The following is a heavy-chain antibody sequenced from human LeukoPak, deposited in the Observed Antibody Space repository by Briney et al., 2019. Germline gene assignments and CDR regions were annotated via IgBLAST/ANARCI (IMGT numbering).Heavy chain of an antibody. D-gene: IGHD3-22*01. CDR3: ARVFHDSSGYYPYYFDH. CDR1: GYTFTSYG. Sequence: ASVKVSCKASGYTFTSYGISWVRQAPGQGLEWMGWISAYNGNTNYAQKLQGRVTMTTDTSTSTAYMELRSLRSDDTAVYYCARVFHDSSGYYPYYFDHWGQGTLVTVSS. V-gene: IGHV1-18*01. J-gene: IGHJ4*02. CDR2: ISAYNGNT.